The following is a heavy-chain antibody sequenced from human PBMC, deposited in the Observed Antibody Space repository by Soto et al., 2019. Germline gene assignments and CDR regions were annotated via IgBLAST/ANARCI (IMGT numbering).Heavy chain of an antibody. V-gene: IGHV3-23*01. D-gene: IGHD3-3*02. Sequence: EVQLLESGGGLVQPGGSLVLSCAASRFTFSSYAMIWVRQAPGKGLEWVSSISGGGNDAYYADSVKGRFTISRDNSQTTLYLQMSSLRADDTAVYYCARSLFLASTDTEPFDYWGQGALVPVSS. J-gene: IGHJ4*02. CDR2: ISGGGNDA. CDR1: RFTFSSYA. CDR3: ARSLFLASTDTEPFDY.